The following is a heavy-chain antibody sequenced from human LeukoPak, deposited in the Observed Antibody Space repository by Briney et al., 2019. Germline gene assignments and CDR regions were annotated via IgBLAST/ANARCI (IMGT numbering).Heavy chain of an antibody. CDR1: GFIFSSYS. Sequence: GGSLRLSCEGSGFIFSSYSMNWVRQAPGKGLEWLSYISSGGQTFYYADSVKGRFTISRGNAKNSLFLQWNSLRAGDTAVYYCVRHRGAWTVHDAFAMWGQGTMVTVAS. D-gene: IGHD4-11*01. V-gene: IGHV3-48*04. J-gene: IGHJ3*02. CDR2: ISSGGQTF. CDR3: VRHRGAWTVHDAFAM.